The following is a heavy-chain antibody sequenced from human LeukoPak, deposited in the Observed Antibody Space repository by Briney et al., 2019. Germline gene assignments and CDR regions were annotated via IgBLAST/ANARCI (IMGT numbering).Heavy chain of an antibody. D-gene: IGHD3-16*02. CDR1: GFTFSSYG. Sequence: GGSLRLSCAASGFTFSSYGMHWVRQAPGKGLEWVAVIWYDGSNKYYADSVKGRFTISRDNSKTTLYLQMNSLRAEDTAVYYCARDRSVIRDELNAFDIWGQGTMVAVSS. J-gene: IGHJ3*02. CDR3: ARDRSVIRDELNAFDI. V-gene: IGHV3-33*01. CDR2: IWYDGSNK.